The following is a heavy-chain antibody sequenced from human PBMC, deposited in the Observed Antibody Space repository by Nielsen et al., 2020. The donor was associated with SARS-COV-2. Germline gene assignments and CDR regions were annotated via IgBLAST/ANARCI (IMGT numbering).Heavy chain of an antibody. CDR3: ARETIEHTSSFFDF. CDR2: ISSSGYT. CDR1: GFTFSDYY. Sequence: GESLKISCAASGFTFSDYYMSWIRQAPGKGLEWVSYISSSGYTNYADSVKGRFTISRDNSKNTLYLQMTSLRAEDTAVYYCARETIEHTSSFFDFWGQGTLVTVSS. V-gene: IGHV3-11*06. D-gene: IGHD6-6*01. J-gene: IGHJ4*02.